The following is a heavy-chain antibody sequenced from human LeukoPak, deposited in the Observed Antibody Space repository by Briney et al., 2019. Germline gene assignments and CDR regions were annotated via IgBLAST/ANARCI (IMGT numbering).Heavy chain of an antibody. D-gene: IGHD2-15*01. J-gene: IGHJ4*02. CDR1: GGSFSGYY. CDR2: IYTSGST. CDR3: ARDLGGMDYFDY. V-gene: IGHV4-59*10. Sequence: SETLSLTCAVYGGSFSGYYWSWIRQPPGKGLEWIGRIYTSGSTNYNPSLKSRVTISVDTSKNQFSLKLSSVTAADTAVYYCARDLGGMDYFDYWGQGTLVTVSS.